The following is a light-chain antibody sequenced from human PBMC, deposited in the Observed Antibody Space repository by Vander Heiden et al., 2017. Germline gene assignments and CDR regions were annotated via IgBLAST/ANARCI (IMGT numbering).Light chain of an antibody. CDR1: QSISSW. Sequence: DIQLTHSPPTLSTPVVDRVTITCRASQSISSWLAWYQQKPGKAPKLLIYRASSLESGVPSRFGGGGSGTEFTLTISSLQPDDFASYYCQQYNSYYSFGQGTKLEIK. CDR3: QQYNSYYS. J-gene: IGKJ2*01. CDR2: RAS. V-gene: IGKV1-5*03.